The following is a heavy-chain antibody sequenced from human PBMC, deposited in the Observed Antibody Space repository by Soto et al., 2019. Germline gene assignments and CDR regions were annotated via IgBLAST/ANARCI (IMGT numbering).Heavy chain of an antibody. CDR2: IIPVFGTT. D-gene: IGHD3-22*01. CDR3: ARGSSGYVWFTAF. Sequence: QEQLVQSGAEVKKPGSSVKLSCKASGGLFSSYAISWVRQAPGQGLEWMGGIIPVFGTTNYAEKFQGRVTITADEFTNTASMDLSSLKSEDTAIYYCARGSSGYVWFTAFWGQGTLVTASS. J-gene: IGHJ4*02. CDR1: GGLFSSYA. V-gene: IGHV1-69*01.